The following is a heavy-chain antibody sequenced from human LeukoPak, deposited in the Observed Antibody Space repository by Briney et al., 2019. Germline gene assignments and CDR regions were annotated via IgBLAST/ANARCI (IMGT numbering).Heavy chain of an antibody. J-gene: IGHJ6*02. CDR3: VRDLAYNYNYYYYGLDV. V-gene: IGHV3-23*01. CDR1: GFTFGSYA. D-gene: IGHD1-1*01. Sequence: QTGGSLRLSCAASGFTFGSYAMSWVRQAPGKGLEWVSTISDSGGTTYFADSVKGRFTISRDNSKNTLYLQMSSLRAEDTAVYYCVRDLAYNYNYYYYGLDVWGQGTTVAVSS. CDR2: ISDSGGTT.